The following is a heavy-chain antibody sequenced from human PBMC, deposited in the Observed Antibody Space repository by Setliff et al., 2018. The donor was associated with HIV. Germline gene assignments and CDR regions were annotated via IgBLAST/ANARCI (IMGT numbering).Heavy chain of an antibody. CDR3: ARGGSILTGYYTFGADY. J-gene: IGHJ4*02. V-gene: IGHV1-2*04. CDR2: INPNSGGT. CDR1: GYTFTGYY. Sequence: ASVKVSCKASGYTFTGYYMHWVRQAPGQGLEWMGWINPNSGGTNYAQKFQGWVTMTRDTSISTAYMELSRLRSDDTAVYYCARGGSILTGYYTFGADYWGQGTLVTVSS. D-gene: IGHD3-9*01.